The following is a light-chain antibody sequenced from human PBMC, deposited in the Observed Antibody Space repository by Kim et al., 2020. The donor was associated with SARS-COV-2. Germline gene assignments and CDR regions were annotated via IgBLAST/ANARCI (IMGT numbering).Light chain of an antibody. CDR2: GAS. V-gene: IGKV3-15*01. J-gene: IGKJ4*01. CDR1: QSVSSN. Sequence: SPGERAPRSCRASQSVSSNLAWYQQKPGQAPRLLIYGASTRATGIPARFSGSGSGTEFTLTISSLQSEDFAVYYCQQYNNWPLFGGGTKVDIK. CDR3: QQYNNWPL.